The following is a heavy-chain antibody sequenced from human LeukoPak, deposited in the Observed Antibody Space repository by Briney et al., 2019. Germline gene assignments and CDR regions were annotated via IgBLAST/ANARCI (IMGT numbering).Heavy chain of an antibody. V-gene: IGHV1-69*13. CDR2: IIPIFGTA. D-gene: IGHD3-3*01. CDR3: ANNHRDFWSGYYTGYFDY. J-gene: IGHJ4*02. Sequence: ASVKVSCKASGGTFSSYAISWVRQAPGQGLEWMGGIIPIFGTANYAQKFQGRVTITADESTSTAYMELSSLRSEDTAVYYCANNHRDFWSGYYTGYFDYWGQGTLVTVSS. CDR1: GGTFSSYA.